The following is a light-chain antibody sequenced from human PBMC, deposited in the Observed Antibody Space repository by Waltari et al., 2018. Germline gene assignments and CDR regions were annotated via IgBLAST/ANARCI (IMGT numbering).Light chain of an antibody. Sequence: SYELTQPPSVSVSPGQTATIPCSGRNLGGKFTSWYQQKPGQSPLTIMYQERKRPSGIPERFSGSNSGNTATLTISGTQAMDEADYYCLAWDGRTQWVFGPGTKVAVL. CDR3: LAWDGRTQWV. CDR2: QER. CDR1: NLGGKF. J-gene: IGLJ1*01. V-gene: IGLV3-1*01.